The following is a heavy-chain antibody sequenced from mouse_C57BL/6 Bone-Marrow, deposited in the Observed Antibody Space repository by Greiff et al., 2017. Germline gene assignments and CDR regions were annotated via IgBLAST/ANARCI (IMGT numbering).Heavy chain of an antibody. CDR1: GFTFSSYA. CDR3: ARGGKLTPAMDY. CDR2: ISDGGSYT. D-gene: IGHD1-1*01. V-gene: IGHV5-4*03. Sequence: EVKLVESGGGLVKPGGSLKLSCAASGFTFSSYAMSWVRQTPEKRLEWVATISDGGSYTYYPDNVKGRFTISRDNAKNNLYLQMSHLKSEDTAMYYCARGGKLTPAMDYWGQGTSVTVSS. J-gene: IGHJ4*01.